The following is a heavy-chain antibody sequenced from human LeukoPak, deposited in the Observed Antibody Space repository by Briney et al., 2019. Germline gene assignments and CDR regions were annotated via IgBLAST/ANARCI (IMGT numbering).Heavy chain of an antibody. CDR3: ATDPNYYGSGSLDY. V-gene: IGHV1-46*01. J-gene: IGHJ4*02. Sequence: GASVKVSCKASGYPFTSYYMHWVRQAPGQGLEWMGIINPSGGSTSYAQKFQGRVTMTRDMSTSTVYMELSSLRSEDTAMYYCATDPNYYGSGSLDYWGQGTLVTVSS. CDR1: GYPFTSYY. CDR2: INPSGGST. D-gene: IGHD3-10*01.